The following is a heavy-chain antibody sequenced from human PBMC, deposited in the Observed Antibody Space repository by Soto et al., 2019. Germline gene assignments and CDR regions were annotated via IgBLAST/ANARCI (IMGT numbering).Heavy chain of an antibody. J-gene: IGHJ4*02. CDR2: INPILGMS. D-gene: IGHD3-10*01. CDR3: ASSYASGYRAFDY. CDR1: GDTFTFYA. V-gene: IGHV1-69*02. Sequence: QVQLVQSGAEVKRPGSSVKVSCKASGDTFTFYAINWVRQAPGLGLELMGRINPILGMSNYAQRFQGRFTMTADKSTSTAYMELSSLRSEDTATYYCASSYASGYRAFDYWGQGALVTVSS.